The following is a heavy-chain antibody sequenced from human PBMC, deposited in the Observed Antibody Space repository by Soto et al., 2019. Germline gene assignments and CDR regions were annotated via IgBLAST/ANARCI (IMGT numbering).Heavy chain of an antibody. CDR1: GGSISSYY. J-gene: IGHJ6*02. CDR3: ARGIFYVPFLFPCLDV. CDR2: IYYSGST. Sequence: SKNLSLTCTVSGGSISSYYWSWIRQPPGKGLEWIGYIYYSGSTNYNPSLKSRVTISVDTSKNQFSLKLSSVTAADTAVYYCARGIFYVPFLFPCLDVSGQGTTVTVS. V-gene: IGHV4-59*01. D-gene: IGHD3-10*02.